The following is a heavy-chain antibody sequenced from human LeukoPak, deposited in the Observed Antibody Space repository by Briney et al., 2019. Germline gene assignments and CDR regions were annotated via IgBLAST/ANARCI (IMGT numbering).Heavy chain of an antibody. CDR2: ISGSGGAT. J-gene: IGHJ6*02. D-gene: IGHD6-13*01. CDR3: AKAPAAATKYYYGMDV. V-gene: IGHV3-23*01. Sequence: PGGSLRLSCAASGFTFNNYAMSWVRQAPGEGLEWVSAISGSGGATYYADSVKGRFTISRDNSKNTLFLHMNSLRVEDTAVYYCAKAPAAATKYYYGMDVWGQGTTVTVSS. CDR1: GFTFNNYA.